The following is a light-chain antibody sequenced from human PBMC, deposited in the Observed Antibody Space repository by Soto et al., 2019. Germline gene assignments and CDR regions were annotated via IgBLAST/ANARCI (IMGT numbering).Light chain of an antibody. V-gene: IGLV2-8*01. CDR2: EVS. CDR1: SSDVGGYNY. J-gene: IGLJ1*01. CDR3: QSYGTTLSGLYV. Sequence: QSALTQPPSASGSPGQSVTISCTGTSSDVGGYNYVSWYQHHPGKAPKLMIYEVSKRPSGVPDRFSGSKSGNTASLTVSGLQAEDEAEYYCQSYGTTLSGLYVFGTGTKLTVL.